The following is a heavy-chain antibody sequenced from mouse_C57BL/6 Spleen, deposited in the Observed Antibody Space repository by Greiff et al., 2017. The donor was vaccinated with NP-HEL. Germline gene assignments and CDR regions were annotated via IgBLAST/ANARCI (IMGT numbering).Heavy chain of an antibody. CDR3: ARSTGDWYFDV. Sequence: EVQLQQSGPELVKPGASVKISCKASGYSFTDYNMNWVKQSNGKSLEWIGEINPSTGGTTYNQKFKAKATLTVDKSSSTAYMQLKSLTSEDSAVYYCARSTGDWYFDVWGTGTTVTVSS. CDR1: GYSFTDYN. V-gene: IGHV1-42*01. J-gene: IGHJ1*03. D-gene: IGHD4-1*01. CDR2: INPSTGGT.